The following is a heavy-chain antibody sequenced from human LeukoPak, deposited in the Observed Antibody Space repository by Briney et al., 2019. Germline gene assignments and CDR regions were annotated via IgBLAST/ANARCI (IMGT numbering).Heavy chain of an antibody. CDR3: ARGLTGENAFDI. J-gene: IGHJ3*02. D-gene: IGHD7-27*01. CDR1: GYTFTGHY. V-gene: IGHV1-2*06. Sequence: ASVKVSCKASGYTFTGHYMHWVRQAPGQGLEWMGRINPNSGGTNYAQKFQGRVTMTRDTSISTAYMELSRLISDDTAVYYCARGLTGENAFDIWGQGTMVTVSS. CDR2: INPNSGGT.